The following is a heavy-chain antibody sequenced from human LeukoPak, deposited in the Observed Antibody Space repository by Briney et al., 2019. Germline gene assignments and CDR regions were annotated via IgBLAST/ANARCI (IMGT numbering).Heavy chain of an antibody. CDR1: GFTFSSYA. V-gene: IGHV3-64*01. CDR2: ISSNGGST. D-gene: IGHD6-19*01. CDR3: ASGTPIAVAGPFQH. Sequence: GGSLRLSCAASGFTFSSYAMHWVRLAPGKGLEYVSAISSNGGSTYYANSVKGRFTISRDNSKNTLYLQMGSLRAEDMAVYYCASGTPIAVAGPFQHWGQGTLVTVSS. J-gene: IGHJ1*01.